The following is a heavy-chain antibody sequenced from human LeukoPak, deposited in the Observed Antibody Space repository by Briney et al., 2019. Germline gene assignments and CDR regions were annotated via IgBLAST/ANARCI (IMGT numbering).Heavy chain of an antibody. V-gene: IGHV4-39*07. D-gene: IGHD5-12*01. CDR3: ARMGGYSGYATH. CDR2: IYYSGST. J-gene: IGHJ4*02. Sequence: SETLSLTCTVSGGSISSRSYYWGWIRQPPGKGLEWIGSIYYSGSTYYNPSLKSRVTISVDTSKDQFSLKLSSVTAADTAVYYCARMGGYSGYATHWGQGTLVTVSS. CDR1: GGSISSRSYY.